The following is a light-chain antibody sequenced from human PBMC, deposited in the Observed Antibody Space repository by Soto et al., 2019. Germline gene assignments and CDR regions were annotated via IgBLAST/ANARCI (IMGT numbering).Light chain of an antibody. CDR3: SSYTYSSTLYV. J-gene: IGLJ1*01. CDR2: DVN. V-gene: IGLV2-14*01. Sequence: QSVLTQPASVSGSPGQSITISCTGTSSDVGGYSYVSWYQQHPGKAPKLMIYDVNNRPSGVSNRFSGSKSGNTASLTISGLQAEDEADYYCSSYTYSSTLYVFGTGTKLT. CDR1: SSDVGGYSY.